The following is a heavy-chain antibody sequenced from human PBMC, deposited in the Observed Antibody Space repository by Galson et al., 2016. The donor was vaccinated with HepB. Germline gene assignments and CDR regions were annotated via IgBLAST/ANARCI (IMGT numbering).Heavy chain of an antibody. V-gene: IGHV5-51*01. CDR2: IYPGDSDT. J-gene: IGHJ4*02. Sequence: QSGAEVKKSGESLKISCKGSGYSFSGYWIGWVRQMPGKGLEWMGIIYPGDSDTRYSPSFQGQVTISADKSISTAYLQWSSLKASDTAIYYCARTATTMQPFDYWGQGTLVTVSS. D-gene: IGHD5-12*01. CDR1: GYSFSGYW. CDR3: ARTATTMQPFDY.